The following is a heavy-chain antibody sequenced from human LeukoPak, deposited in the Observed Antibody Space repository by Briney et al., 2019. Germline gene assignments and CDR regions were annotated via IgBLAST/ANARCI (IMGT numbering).Heavy chain of an antibody. J-gene: IGHJ4*02. CDR3: ARRYSSRASCYVYFDY. CDR1: GFTFGTYW. D-gene: IGHD2-2*01. Sequence: WGSLRLSCGASGFTFGTYWMSWVRQAPGKGLEWVADINEVGSEKYYVGSVKGRFTISRENAKKSSYMQMNRLRAEDTPVYHSARRYSSRASCYVYFDYWGERTLVTV. V-gene: IGHV3-7*04. CDR2: INEVGSEK.